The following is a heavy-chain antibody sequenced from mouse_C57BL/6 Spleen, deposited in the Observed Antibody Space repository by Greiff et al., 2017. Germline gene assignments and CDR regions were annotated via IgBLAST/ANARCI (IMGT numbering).Heavy chain of an antibody. CDR2: INPNNGGT. J-gene: IGHJ1*03. CDR3: ARRNYYGSTYWYFDV. V-gene: IGHV1-22*01. Sequence: EVQLQESGPELVKPGASVKMSCKASGYTFTDYNMHWVKQSHGKSLEWIGYINPNNGGTSYNQKFKGKATLTVNKSSSTAYMELRSLTSEDSAVYYCARRNYYGSTYWYFDVWGTGTTVTVSS. CDR1: GYTFTDYN. D-gene: IGHD1-1*01.